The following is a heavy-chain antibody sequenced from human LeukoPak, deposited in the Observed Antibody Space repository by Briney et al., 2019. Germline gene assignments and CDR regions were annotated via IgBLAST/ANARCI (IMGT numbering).Heavy chain of an antibody. Sequence: ASVKVSCKASGGTFSSYAISWVRQAPGQGLEWMGGIIPIFGTANYAQKFQGRVTITADGSTSTAYMELSSLRSEDTAVYYCARATAPLLPMDVWGQGTTVTVSS. CDR1: GGTFSSYA. D-gene: IGHD3-22*01. CDR3: ARATAPLLPMDV. J-gene: IGHJ6*02. CDR2: IIPIFGTA. V-gene: IGHV1-69*13.